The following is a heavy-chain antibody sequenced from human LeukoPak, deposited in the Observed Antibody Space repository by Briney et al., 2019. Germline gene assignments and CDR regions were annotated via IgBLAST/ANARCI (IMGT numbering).Heavy chain of an antibody. CDR3: AKSAGTTWDLPDY. CDR2: IYKDGRT. V-gene: IGHV3-53*05. J-gene: IGHJ4*02. CDR1: GFVVSTNY. D-gene: IGHD1-1*01. Sequence: PGGSLRLSCAASGFVVSTNYMTWVRQPPGKGLEWVSVIYKDGRTFYTDSVKGRFTISRDNSKNTLYLQMNSLRVEDTAVYYCAKSAGTTWDLPDYWGQGTLVTVSS.